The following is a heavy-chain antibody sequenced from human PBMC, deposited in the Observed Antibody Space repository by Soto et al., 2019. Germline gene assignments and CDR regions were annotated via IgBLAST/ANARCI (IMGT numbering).Heavy chain of an antibody. CDR3: ATFPIAARPTPNFDY. J-gene: IGHJ4*02. V-gene: IGHV1-3*01. D-gene: IGHD6-6*01. Sequence: GASVKVSCKASGYTFTSYAMHWVRKAPGQRLEWMGWINAGNGNTKYSQKFQGRVTITRDTSASTAYMELSSLRSEDTAVYYCATFPIAARPTPNFDYWGPGTLVTVSS. CDR1: GYTFTSYA. CDR2: INAGNGNT.